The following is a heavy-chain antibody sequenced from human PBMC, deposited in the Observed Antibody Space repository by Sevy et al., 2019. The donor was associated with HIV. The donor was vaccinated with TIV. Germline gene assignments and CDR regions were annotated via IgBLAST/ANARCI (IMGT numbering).Heavy chain of an antibody. Sequence: GGSLRLSCAASGFTFSVYWMTWVRQAPGKGLEWVATMKEDGSDKDYVDSVKGRFTISRDNAKNSRYLQMNSLRAEDTAVYYCVRGGVGGYSYSLDQWGLGTLVTVSS. CDR2: MKEDGSDK. CDR3: VRGGVGGYSYSLDQ. J-gene: IGHJ4*02. V-gene: IGHV3-7*04. D-gene: IGHD5-18*01. CDR1: GFTFSVYW.